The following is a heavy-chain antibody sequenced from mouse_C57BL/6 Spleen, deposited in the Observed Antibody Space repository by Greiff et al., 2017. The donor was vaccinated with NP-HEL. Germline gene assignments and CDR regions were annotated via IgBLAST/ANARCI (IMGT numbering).Heavy chain of an antibody. Sequence: VMLVESGPGLVAPSQSLSITCTVSGFSLTSYGVDWVRQSPGKGLEWLGVIWGVGSTNYNSALKSRLSISKDNSKSQVFLKMNSLQTDDTAMYYCASEAHGSSPFAYWGQGTLVTVSA. CDR3: ASEAHGSSPFAY. D-gene: IGHD1-1*01. J-gene: IGHJ3*01. V-gene: IGHV2-6*01. CDR1: GFSLTSYG. CDR2: IWGVGST.